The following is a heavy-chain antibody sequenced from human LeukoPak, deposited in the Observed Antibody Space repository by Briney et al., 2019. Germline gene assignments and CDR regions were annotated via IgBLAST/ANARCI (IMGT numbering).Heavy chain of an antibody. J-gene: IGHJ6*03. CDR1: GYTLTELS. CDR2: FDPEDGET. CDR3: ATGDCSSTSCNNYYYYYYMDV. V-gene: IGHV1-24*01. D-gene: IGHD2-2*02. Sequence: ASVKVSCKVSGYTLTELSMHWVRQAPGKGLEWMGGFDPEDGETIYAQKFQGRVTMTEGTSTDTAYMELSSLRSEDTAVYYCATGDCSSTSCNNYYYYYYMDVWGKGTMVTVSS.